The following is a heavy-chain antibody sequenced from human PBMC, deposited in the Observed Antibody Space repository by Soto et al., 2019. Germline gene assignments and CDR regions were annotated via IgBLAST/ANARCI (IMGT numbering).Heavy chain of an antibody. J-gene: IGHJ6*02. D-gene: IGHD2-2*01. Sequence: EVQMVESGGGLVKPGGSLRLSCAASGFTFSSFSMNWVRQAPGKGLEWVSSMSSGGSYISYADSVKGRFTISRDNAKNSLYLQMISLRAEDTAVYYCARNVVRGYCSSTSCYGEGMDVWGQGTTVTVSS. V-gene: IGHV3-21*01. CDR2: MSSGGSYI. CDR3: ARNVVRGYCSSTSCYGEGMDV. CDR1: GFTFSSFS.